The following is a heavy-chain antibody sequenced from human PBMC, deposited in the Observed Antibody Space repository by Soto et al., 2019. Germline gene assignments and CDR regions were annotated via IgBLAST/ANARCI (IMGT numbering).Heavy chain of an antibody. CDR2: INHSGST. D-gene: IGHD3-3*01. V-gene: IGHV4-34*01. J-gene: IGHJ6*02. CDR1: GGSFSGYY. CDR3: ARGLTIFGVVTPYYYYYGMDV. Sequence: SETLSLTCAVYGGSFSGYYWSWIRQPPGKGLEWIGEINHSGSTNYNPSLKSRVTISVDTSKNQFSLKLSPVTAADTAVYYCARGLTIFGVVTPYYYYYGMDVWGQGTTVTVSS.